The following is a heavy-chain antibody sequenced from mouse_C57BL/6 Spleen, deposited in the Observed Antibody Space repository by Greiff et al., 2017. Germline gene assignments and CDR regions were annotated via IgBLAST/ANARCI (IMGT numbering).Heavy chain of an antibody. Sequence: QVQLKESGPGLVQPSQSLSITCTVSGFSLTSYGVHWVRQSPGKGLEWLGVIWSGGSTDYNAAFISRLSISKDNSKSQVFFKRNSLQADDTAIYDCARGDYGSPWFAYWGQGTLVTVSA. CDR3: ARGDYGSPWFAY. V-gene: IGHV2-2*01. CDR2: IWSGGST. D-gene: IGHD1-1*01. J-gene: IGHJ3*01. CDR1: GFSLTSYG.